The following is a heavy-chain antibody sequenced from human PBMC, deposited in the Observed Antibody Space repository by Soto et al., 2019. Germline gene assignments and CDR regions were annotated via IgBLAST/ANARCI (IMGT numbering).Heavy chain of an antibody. D-gene: IGHD3-16*01. CDR1: GFSLSTYN. CDR2: IDASSTHI. CDR3: VRQQYDFLVDP. J-gene: IGHJ5*02. Sequence: GGSLRLSCAASGFSLSTYNMNWVRQAPGKGLEWVSSIDASSTHIYYADSVKGRFTISRDNGKSSLYLQMDSLRAEDTALYYCVRQQYDFLVDPWGQGTLVTVSS. V-gene: IGHV3-21*01.